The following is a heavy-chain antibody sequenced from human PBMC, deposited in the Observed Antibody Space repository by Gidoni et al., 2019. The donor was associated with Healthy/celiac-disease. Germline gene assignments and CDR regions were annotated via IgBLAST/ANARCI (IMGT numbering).Heavy chain of an antibody. CDR1: GSTFSSYA. J-gene: IGHJ4*02. CDR2: ISGSGGST. Sequence: EVQLLESGGGLVQPGGSLRLSCAASGSTFSSYAMRWVRQAPGKGLGWVTAISGSGGSTYYADSVKGRFTISRDNSKNTLYLQMNSLRAEDTAVYYCAKENLFPRVSPSGWYDYWGQGTLVTVSS. D-gene: IGHD6-19*01. V-gene: IGHV3-23*01. CDR3: AKENLFPRVSPSGWYDY.